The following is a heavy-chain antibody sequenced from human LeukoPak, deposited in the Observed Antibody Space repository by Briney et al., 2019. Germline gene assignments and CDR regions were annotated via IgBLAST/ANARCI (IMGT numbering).Heavy chain of an antibody. CDR3: AHRTTMTTVTPSAFDI. CDR2: IYWDDDK. D-gene: IGHD4-17*01. V-gene: IGHV2-5*02. J-gene: IGHJ3*02. Sequence: SGPTLVNPTQTLTLTRTFSGFSLSTSGVGVGWIRQPPGKALEWLALIYWDDDKRYSPSLKSRLTITKDTSKNQVVLTMTNMDPVDTATYYCAHRTTMTTVTPSAFDIWGQGTMVTVSS. CDR1: GFSLSTSGVG.